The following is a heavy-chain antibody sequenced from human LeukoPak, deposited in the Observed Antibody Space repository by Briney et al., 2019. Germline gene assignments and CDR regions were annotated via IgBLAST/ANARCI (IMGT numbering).Heavy chain of an antibody. J-gene: IGHJ5*02. CDR2: ISAYNGNT. CDR3: ARCRGVRGQSGPRNWFDP. V-gene: IGHV1-18*01. Sequence: GASVKVSCKASGYTFTSYGISWVRQAPGQGLEWMGWISAYNGNTNDAQKLQGRVTMTTDTSTSTAYMELRSLRSDDTAVYYCARCRGVRGQSGPRNWFDPWGQGTLVTVSS. D-gene: IGHD3-10*01. CDR1: GYTFTSYG.